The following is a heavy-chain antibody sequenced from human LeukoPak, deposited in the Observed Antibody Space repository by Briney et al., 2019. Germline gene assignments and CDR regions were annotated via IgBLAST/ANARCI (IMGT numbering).Heavy chain of an antibody. CDR3: ASVGGYDPLFDY. Sequence: GGSLRLSCATSVFTFSSNVIHWVRQAPGKGLEWVAVISHDGSNKYYADSVKGRFTISRDNSKDTLYLQMNSLRVEDTAVYYCASVGGYDPLFDYWGQGTLVTVSS. CDR1: VFTFSSNV. J-gene: IGHJ4*02. V-gene: IGHV3-30-3*01. D-gene: IGHD5-12*01. CDR2: ISHDGSNK.